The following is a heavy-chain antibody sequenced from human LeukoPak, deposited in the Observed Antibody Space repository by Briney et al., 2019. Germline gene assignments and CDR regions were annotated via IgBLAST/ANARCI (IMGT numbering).Heavy chain of an antibody. V-gene: IGHV1-18*01. CDR3: ATNSRFMITFGGVPYYMDV. Sequence: GASVKVSCKASGYTFISYGITWVRQAPGQGLEWMGWISAYSGITNYAPKLQGRVTMATDTSTSTAYMELRSLRAEDTAVYYCATNSRFMITFGGVPYYMDVWGKGTTVTVSS. CDR1: GYTFISYG. CDR2: ISAYSGIT. J-gene: IGHJ6*03. D-gene: IGHD3-16*01.